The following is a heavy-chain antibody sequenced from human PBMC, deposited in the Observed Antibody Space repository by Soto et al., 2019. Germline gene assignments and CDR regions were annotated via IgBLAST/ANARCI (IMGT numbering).Heavy chain of an antibody. CDR3: ARLDYYDSSGYYGPVFDY. D-gene: IGHD3-22*01. J-gene: IGHJ4*02. V-gene: IGHV4-31*03. Sequence: SETLSLTCTVSGGSISSGGYYWSWIRQHPGKGLEWIGYIYYSGSTYYNPSLKSRVTISVDTSKNQFSLKLSSVTAADTAVYYCARLDYYDSSGYYGPVFDYWGQGTLVTVSS. CDR2: IYYSGST. CDR1: GGSISSGGYY.